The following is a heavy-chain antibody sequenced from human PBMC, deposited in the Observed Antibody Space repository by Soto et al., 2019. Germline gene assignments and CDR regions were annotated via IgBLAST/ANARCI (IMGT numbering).Heavy chain of an antibody. V-gene: IGHV3-21*01. CDR1: GVTFITYS. CDR3: AREYTAWPLAYGLDV. J-gene: IGHJ6*02. Sequence: PGGSLRLSCIGSGVTFITYSINWSRQTPGKGLEWVSSISSRSDIYYADSVKGRFTISRDNAKNSVSLQMNSLRAEDTAVYYCAREYTAWPLAYGLDVWGQGTTVTVSS. D-gene: IGHD2-2*02. CDR2: ISSRSDI.